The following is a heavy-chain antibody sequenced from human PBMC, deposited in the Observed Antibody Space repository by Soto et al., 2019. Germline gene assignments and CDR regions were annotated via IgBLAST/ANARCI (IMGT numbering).Heavy chain of an antibody. J-gene: IGHJ5*02. CDR2: IRSNADGGTT. Sequence: GGSLRLSCAASVFTFSNAWMIWVRQAPGKGLEWVGRIRSNADGGTTNYAAPAKDRFTMSRDDSKNTLYLQMNSLKTEDTAVYYCTTDVAGDCSRTTWNTPQKWFDPWGQGTLVTVSS. D-gene: IGHD2-2*01. V-gene: IGHV3-15*01. CDR1: VFTFSNAW. CDR3: TTDVAGDCSRTTWNTPQKWFDP.